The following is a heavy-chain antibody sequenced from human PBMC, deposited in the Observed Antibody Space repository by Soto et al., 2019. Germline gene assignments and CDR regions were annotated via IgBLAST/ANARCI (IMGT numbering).Heavy chain of an antibody. CDR1: GFMFTSSA. CDR2: LVVGSGNT. Sequence: SVKVSCKTSGFMFTSSAVQWVRQARGQRLEWIGWLVVGSGNTHYAQHFQERVTLTRDMSTGTAYMELSSLRSEDTAVYYCAAVPVLRFLQWLPAYFDYWGQGTLVTVSS. CDR3: AAVPVLRFLQWLPAYFDY. J-gene: IGHJ4*02. V-gene: IGHV1-58*01. D-gene: IGHD3-3*01.